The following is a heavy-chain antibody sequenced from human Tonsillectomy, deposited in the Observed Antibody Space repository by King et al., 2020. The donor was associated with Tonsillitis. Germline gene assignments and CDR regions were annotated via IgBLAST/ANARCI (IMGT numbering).Heavy chain of an antibody. Sequence: VQLVESGAEVKKPGASVKVSCKASGYTFTGYFIHWVRQAPGQGLEWMGWINPNSGGTNYAQKFQGRVTMTRDTSISTAHMELSRLRYDDTAVYYCAREELIDCSGGSCYGGDYWGQGTLVTVSS. V-gene: IGHV1-2*02. D-gene: IGHD2-15*01. CDR3: AREELIDCSGGSCYGGDY. CDR2: INPNSGGT. CDR1: GYTFTGYF. J-gene: IGHJ4*02.